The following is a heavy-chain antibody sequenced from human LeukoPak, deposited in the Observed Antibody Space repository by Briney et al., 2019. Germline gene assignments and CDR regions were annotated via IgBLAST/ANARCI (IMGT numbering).Heavy chain of an antibody. CDR3: ASPLRVGTGAFDI. CDR2: ISYDGSNK. Sequence: GGSLRLSCAASGFTVSSYAMHWVRQAPGKGLEWVAVISYDGSNKYYADSVKGRFTISRDNSKNTLYLQMNSLRAQDTAVYYCASPLRVGTGAFDIWGQGTMVTVSS. V-gene: IGHV3-30*04. J-gene: IGHJ3*02. D-gene: IGHD2-8*02. CDR1: GFTVSSYA.